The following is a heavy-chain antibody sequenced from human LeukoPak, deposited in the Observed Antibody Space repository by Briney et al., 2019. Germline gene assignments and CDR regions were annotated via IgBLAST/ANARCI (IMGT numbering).Heavy chain of an antibody. CDR3: ARKMGPYYFDL. Sequence: GASVKVSCKASGYTFSSHDINWVRQATGQGLEWMGWISPSSGYADYAQEFQGRVTMTRNTSISTVYMELSSLRSEDTAVYYCARKMGPYYFDLWGRGALVTVSS. V-gene: IGHV1-8*01. CDR2: ISPSSGYA. D-gene: IGHD2-8*01. CDR1: GYTFSSHD. J-gene: IGHJ2*01.